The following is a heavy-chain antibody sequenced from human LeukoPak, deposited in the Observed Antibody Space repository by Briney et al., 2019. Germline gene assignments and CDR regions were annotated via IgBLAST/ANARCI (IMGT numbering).Heavy chain of an antibody. CDR2: IYHSGST. J-gene: IGHJ3*02. CDR1: GGSISSGGYS. CDR3: AVNSVYDYVWGSYAFDI. V-gene: IGHV4-30-2*01. D-gene: IGHD3-16*01. Sequence: PPQTLSLTCAVSGGSISSGGYSWSWIRQPPGKGLEWIGYIYHSGSTYYNPSLKSRVTISVDRSKNQFSLKLSSVTAADTAVYYCAVNSVYDYVWGSYAFDIWGQGTMVTVSS.